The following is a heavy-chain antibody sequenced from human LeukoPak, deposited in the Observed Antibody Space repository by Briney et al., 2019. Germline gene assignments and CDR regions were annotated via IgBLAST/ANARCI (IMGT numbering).Heavy chain of an antibody. CDR3: ANTGSYSIY. J-gene: IGHJ4*02. CDR2: ITSSGTT. Sequence: GGTLRLSCAASGLTFRSYGMGWVPQAPGKGLEWVSSITSSGTTNYAEFVRDRFVISRDNSKDTLFLQMNSLRVEDTAVYYCANTGSYSIYWGQGTLVTVSS. CDR1: GLTFRSYG. D-gene: IGHD1-1*01. V-gene: IGHV3-23*01.